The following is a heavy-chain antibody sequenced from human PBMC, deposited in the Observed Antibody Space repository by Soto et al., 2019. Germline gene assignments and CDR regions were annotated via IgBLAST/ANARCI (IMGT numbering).Heavy chain of an antibody. D-gene: IGHD1-7*01. V-gene: IGHV2-70*01. CDR2: IDWEEEK. J-gene: IGHJ4*02. CDR1: GFSLSRKGMS. CDR3: TRSNNWNYEYYFDY. Sequence: SGPTLVNPKQTLILTCAFSGFSLSRKGMSVSWIRQPPGKALEFLALIDWEEEKFSSPSLRTRLTVSKDTSKSQVVLTLTNVDPVDTATYYCTRSNNWNYEYYFDYWGQGTLVTVSS.